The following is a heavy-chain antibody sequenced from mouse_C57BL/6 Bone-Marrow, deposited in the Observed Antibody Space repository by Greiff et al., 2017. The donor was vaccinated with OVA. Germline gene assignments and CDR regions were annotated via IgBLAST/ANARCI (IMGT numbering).Heavy chain of an antibody. CDR2: ISDGGSYT. CDR3: ARERDYDYDGDYAMDY. CDR1: GFTFSSYA. Sequence: EVMLVESGGGLVKPGGSLKLSCAASGFTFSSYAMSWVRQTPEKRLEWVATISDGGSYTYYPDNVTGRFTISRDNAKNNLYLQMSHLKSEDTAMYYCARERDYDYDGDYAMDYWGQGTSVTVSS. D-gene: IGHD2-4*01. V-gene: IGHV5-4*01. J-gene: IGHJ4*01.